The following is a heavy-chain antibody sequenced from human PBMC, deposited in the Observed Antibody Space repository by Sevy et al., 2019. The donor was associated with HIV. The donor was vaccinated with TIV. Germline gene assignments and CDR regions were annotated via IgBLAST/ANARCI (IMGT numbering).Heavy chain of an antibody. CDR2: IWYDGKNA. CDR3: ARDLEEWELRYLGY. CDR1: GFTFSSFG. D-gene: IGHD1-26*01. Sequence: GGSLRLSCAASGFTFSSFGMYWARQAPGEGLEWVAIIWYDGKNALYADSVKGRFTISRDNSKNTLYLQMNSLGAEDTAVYYCARDLEEWELRYLGYWGQGTLVTVSS. V-gene: IGHV3-33*01. J-gene: IGHJ4*02.